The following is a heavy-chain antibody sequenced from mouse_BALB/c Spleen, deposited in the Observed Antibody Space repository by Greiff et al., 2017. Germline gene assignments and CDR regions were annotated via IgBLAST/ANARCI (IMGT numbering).Heavy chain of an antibody. Sequence: EVKLVESGGGLVKPGGSLKLSCAASGFTFSSYAMSWVRQSPEKRLEWVAEISSGGSYTYYPDTVTGRFTISRDNAKNTLYLEMSSLRSEDTAMYYCARENYYMGFAYWGQGTLVTVSA. CDR1: GFTFSSYA. CDR3: ARENYYMGFAY. CDR2: ISSGGSYT. D-gene: IGHD2-12*01. V-gene: IGHV5-9-4*01. J-gene: IGHJ3*01.